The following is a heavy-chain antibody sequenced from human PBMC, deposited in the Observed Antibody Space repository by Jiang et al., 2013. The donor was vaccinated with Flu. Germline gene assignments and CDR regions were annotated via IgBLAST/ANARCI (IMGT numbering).Heavy chain of an antibody. V-gene: IGHV3-9*01. CDR3: AKDMEQQLVGGFDP. J-gene: IGHJ5*02. Sequence: SGISWNSGSIGYADSVKGRFTISRDNAKNSLYLQMNSLRAEDTALYYCAKDMEQQLVGGFDPWGQGTLVTVSS. D-gene: IGHD6-13*01. CDR2: ISWNSGSI.